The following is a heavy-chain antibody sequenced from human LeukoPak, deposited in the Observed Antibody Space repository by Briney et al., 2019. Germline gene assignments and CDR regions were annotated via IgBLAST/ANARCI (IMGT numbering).Heavy chain of an antibody. Sequence: HPGGSLTLSCAASGFTFSSYAMSWVRQAPGKGLEWVSVISGSGGSTYSAESVKGRFTISRDNSKNTLYLQMNSLRVEDTAVYYCAKGPRASGWTYFDYWGQGTLVPVSS. D-gene: IGHD6-19*01. V-gene: IGHV3-23*01. J-gene: IGHJ4*02. CDR2: ISGSGGST. CDR1: GFTFSSYA. CDR3: AKGPRASGWTYFDY.